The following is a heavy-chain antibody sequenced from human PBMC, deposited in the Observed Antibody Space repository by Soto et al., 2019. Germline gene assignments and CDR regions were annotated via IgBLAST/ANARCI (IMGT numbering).Heavy chain of an antibody. Sequence: QLVETGGGSIQPGTSLTLSCAASGFSVSRNYMTWVRQAPGKGLEWVSFVYSGGATFYADSVKGRFILSRDVSQNTMYLQMNNLRAVDTAVYYCARVPGRLWGRGTLVTVAS. V-gene: IGHV3-53*02. CDR2: VYSGGAT. CDR1: GFSVSRNY. D-gene: IGHD3-10*01. J-gene: IGHJ4*02. CDR3: ARVPGRL.